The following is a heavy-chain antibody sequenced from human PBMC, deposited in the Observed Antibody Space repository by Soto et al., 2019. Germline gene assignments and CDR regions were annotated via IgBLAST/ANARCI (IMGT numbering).Heavy chain of an antibody. CDR2: IIPIFGTA. CDR1: GGTFSSYA. CDR3: ARGLDVVVVAATRPYYYYYYSMDV. J-gene: IGHJ6*02. V-gene: IGHV1-69*13. Sequence: SVKVSCKASGGTFSSYAISWVRQAPGQGLEWMGGIIPIFGTANYAQKFQGRVTITADESTSTAYMELSSLRSEDTAVYYCARGLDVVVVAATRPYYYYYYSMDVWGQGTTVTVSS. D-gene: IGHD2-15*01.